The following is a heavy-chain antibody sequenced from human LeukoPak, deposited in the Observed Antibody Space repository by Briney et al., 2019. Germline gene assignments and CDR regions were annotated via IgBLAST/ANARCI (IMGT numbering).Heavy chain of an antibody. V-gene: IGHV1-8*03. Sequence: ASVKVTCKASGYTFTSYDINWVRQVTGQGLEWMGWMNPKSGNTGYAQKFQGRVTITRNTSISTAYMEVSSLRYEDTAVYYCARRAVDNSYYYYMDVWGKGTTVTISS. CDR3: ARRAVDNSYYYYMDV. D-gene: IGHD6-19*01. CDR1: GYTFTSYD. J-gene: IGHJ6*03. CDR2: MNPKSGNT.